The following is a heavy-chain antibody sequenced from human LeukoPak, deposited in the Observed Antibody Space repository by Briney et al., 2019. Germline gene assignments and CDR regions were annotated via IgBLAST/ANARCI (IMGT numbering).Heavy chain of an antibody. CDR1: NYSISSNHY. V-gene: IGHV4-38-2*02. J-gene: IGHJ4*02. CDR2: IYHSGST. Sequence: SETLSLTCTVSNYSISSNHYWGWIRQPPGKGLEWIGNIYHSGSTYYNPSLRGRVTISLDTSKNEFSLNLNSVTAADTAVYYCARSANYQLLWWGIFDYWGQGTLVTVSS. D-gene: IGHD3-10*02. CDR3: ARSANYQLLWWGIFDY.